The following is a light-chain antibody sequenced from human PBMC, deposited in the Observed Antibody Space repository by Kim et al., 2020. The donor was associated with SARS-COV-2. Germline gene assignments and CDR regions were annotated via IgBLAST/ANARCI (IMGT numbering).Light chain of an antibody. CDR2: QDS. J-gene: IGLJ3*02. V-gene: IGLV3-1*01. CDR1: KLGDKY. CDR3: QAWDSSIRV. Sequence: SYELTQPPSVSVSPGQTASITCSGDKLGDKYACWYQQKPGQSPVLVIYQDSKRPSGLPERFSGSYSGNTATLTISGTQAMDEADYYCQAWDSSIRVFGGG.